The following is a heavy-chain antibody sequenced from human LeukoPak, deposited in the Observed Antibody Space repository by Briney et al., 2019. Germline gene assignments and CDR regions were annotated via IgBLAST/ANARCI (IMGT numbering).Heavy chain of an antibody. D-gene: IGHD2-2*01. Sequence: PSETLSLTCTVSGGSINSFYWSWIRQPPGKGLEWIGYLDHSGSTNYNPSLKSRVTMSVDTSKNQFSLNLTSVTAADTAVYYCARDLGYCDSTTCTPLYYFDYWGQGALVTVSS. V-gene: IGHV4-59*01. J-gene: IGHJ4*02. CDR1: GGSINSFY. CDR2: LDHSGST. CDR3: ARDLGYCDSTTCTPLYYFDY.